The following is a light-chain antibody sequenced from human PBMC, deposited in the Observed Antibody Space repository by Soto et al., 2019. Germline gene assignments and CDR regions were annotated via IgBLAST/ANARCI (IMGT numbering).Light chain of an antibody. J-gene: IGLJ2*01. Sequence: QSALTQPASVSGSPGQSITISCTGTSSDVGGYKYVSWYQQHPGKAPKLMIYDVSNRPSGVSNRFSGSKSGNTASLTISGLQTEVEADYYCSSYTSNSPVVFGGGTKLTVL. CDR3: SSYTSNSPVV. V-gene: IGLV2-14*01. CDR2: DVS. CDR1: SSDVGGYKY.